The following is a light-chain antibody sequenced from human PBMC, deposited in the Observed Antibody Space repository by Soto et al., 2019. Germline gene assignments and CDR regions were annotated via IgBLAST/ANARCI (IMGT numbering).Light chain of an antibody. CDR2: AAS. CDR3: QQYGSSRWT. J-gene: IGKJ1*01. V-gene: IGKV3-20*01. Sequence: EIMLTQSPGTVSLSQGERATLSCRASQSVSSTYLTWYQQKPGQAPRLLIYAASSRATGVPDRFSGGGSGTDFALTISRLEPEDFAVYYCQQYGSSRWTFGQRTKVDI. CDR1: QSVSSTY.